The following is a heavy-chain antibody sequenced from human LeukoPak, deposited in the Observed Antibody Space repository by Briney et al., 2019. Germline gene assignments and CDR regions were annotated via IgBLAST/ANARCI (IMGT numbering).Heavy chain of an antibody. D-gene: IGHD3-22*01. J-gene: IGHJ5*02. CDR1: GGSFSGYY. Sequence: SETLSLTCAVYGGSFSGYYWSWIRQPPGKGLEWIGEINHSGSTNYNPSLKSRVTISVDTSKNQFSLKLSSVTAADTAVYYCARGQRTGSDWSITMIVGRNWFDPWGQGTLVTVSS. CDR3: ARGQRTGSDWSITMIVGRNWFDP. V-gene: IGHV4-34*01. CDR2: INHSGST.